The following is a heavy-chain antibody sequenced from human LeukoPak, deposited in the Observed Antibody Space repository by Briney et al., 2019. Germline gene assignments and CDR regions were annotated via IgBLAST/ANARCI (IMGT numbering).Heavy chain of an antibody. CDR1: GGSISSGGYY. D-gene: IGHD2-15*01. V-gene: IGHV4-31*03. J-gene: IGHJ5*02. CDR3: ARNSSTLRYCSGGDCYSNWFDP. CDR2: IYHSGTT. Sequence: SETLSLTCTVSGGSISSGGYYWNWIRQHPEQGLEWIGYIYHSGTTYYNPSLKSRVSISVGTSKNQFSLKLSSVTAADTAVYYCARNSSTLRYCSGGDCYSNWFDPWGQGTLVTVSS.